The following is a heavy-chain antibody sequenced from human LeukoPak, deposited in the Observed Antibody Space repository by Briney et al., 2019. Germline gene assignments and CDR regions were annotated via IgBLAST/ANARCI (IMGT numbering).Heavy chain of an antibody. CDR3: VRHERESSSGSYYGGFDP. Sequence: PSETLSLTCTVSGDSISSSTYLWGWIRQPPGKGLEWIGSIYYGGYTYYNPSVKSRVTVSVDTSKNQFSLKLSAVTAADTAVYYCVRHERESSSGSYYGGFDPWGQGTLVSVSS. D-gene: IGHD3-10*01. V-gene: IGHV4-39*01. CDR1: GDSISSSTYL. CDR2: IYYGGYT. J-gene: IGHJ5*02.